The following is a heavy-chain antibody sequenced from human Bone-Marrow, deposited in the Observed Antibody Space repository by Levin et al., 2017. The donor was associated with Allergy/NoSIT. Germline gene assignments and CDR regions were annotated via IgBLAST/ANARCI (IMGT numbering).Heavy chain of an antibody. CDR3: TTDPMICRGVSCYGPFAS. Sequence: GESLKISCAVTGVTFSNAWMSWVRQAPGKGLEWVGRIKSNTDGGTTAYAAPVKGRFIISRDDSKNTVFLEMNSLKSEDGAVYYCTTDPMICRGVSCYGPFASWGQGTLVTVSS. J-gene: IGHJ4*02. CDR2: IKSNTDGGTT. V-gene: IGHV3-15*01. CDR1: GVTFSNAW. D-gene: IGHD2-15*01.